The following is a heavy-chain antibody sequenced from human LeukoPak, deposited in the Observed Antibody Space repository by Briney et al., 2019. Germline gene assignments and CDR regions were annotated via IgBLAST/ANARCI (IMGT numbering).Heavy chain of an antibody. J-gene: IGHJ4*02. CDR1: GFTFSSYW. Sequence: GGSLRLSCAASGFTFSSYWMSWVRQAPGKGLEWVANIKQDGSEKYYVDSVKGRFTISRDNAKNSLYLQMNSLRDEDTAVYYCARRDYGSGSFFGIDYWGQGTLVTVSS. V-gene: IGHV3-7*02. CDR2: IKQDGSEK. D-gene: IGHD3-10*01. CDR3: ARRDYGSGSFFGIDY.